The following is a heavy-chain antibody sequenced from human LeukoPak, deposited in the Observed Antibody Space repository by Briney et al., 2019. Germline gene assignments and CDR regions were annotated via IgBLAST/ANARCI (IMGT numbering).Heavy chain of an antibody. CDR2: IRYDGSNK. CDR3: AKNYYDSSGYSVGDY. V-gene: IGHV3-30*02. J-gene: IGHJ4*02. D-gene: IGHD3-22*01. CDR1: GFTFSSYG. Sequence: GGSLRLSCAASGFTFSSYGMHWVRQAPGKGLEWVAFIRYDGSNKYYADSVKGRFTISRDNSMNTLYLQMNSLRAEDTAVYYCAKNYYDSSGYSVGDYWGQGTLVTVSS.